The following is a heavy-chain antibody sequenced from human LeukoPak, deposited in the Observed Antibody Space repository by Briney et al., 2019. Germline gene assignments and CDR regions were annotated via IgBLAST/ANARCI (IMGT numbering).Heavy chain of an antibody. J-gene: IGHJ4*02. D-gene: IGHD1-26*01. V-gene: IGHV3-23*01. CDR3: ARDIDSGSYPDY. CDR2: ISGSGGST. Sequence: GGSLRLSCAASGFTFSSYAMSWVRQAPGKGLEWVSAISGSGGSTYYADSVKGRFTISRDNAKNSLYLQMNSLRAEDTAVYYCARDIDSGSYPDYWGQGTLVTVSS. CDR1: GFTFSSYA.